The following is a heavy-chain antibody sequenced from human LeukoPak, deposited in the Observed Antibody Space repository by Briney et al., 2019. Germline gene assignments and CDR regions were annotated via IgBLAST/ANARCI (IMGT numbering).Heavy chain of an antibody. Sequence: ASVKVSCKASGYTFTGYYMHWVRQAPGQGLEWMGRINPNSGGTNYAQKFQGRVTMTRDTSISTACMELSRLRSDDTAVYYCARTRVVAARHFDYWGQGTLVTVSS. CDR3: ARTRVVAARHFDY. CDR2: INPNSGGT. D-gene: IGHD6-6*01. J-gene: IGHJ4*02. V-gene: IGHV1-2*06. CDR1: GYTFTGYY.